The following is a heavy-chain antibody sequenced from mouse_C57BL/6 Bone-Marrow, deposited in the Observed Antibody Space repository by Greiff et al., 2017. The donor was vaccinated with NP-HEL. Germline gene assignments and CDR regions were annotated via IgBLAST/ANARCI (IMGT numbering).Heavy chain of an antibody. V-gene: IGHV14-4*01. CDR1: GFNIKDDY. Sequence: VQLQLSGAELVRPGASVKLSCTASGFNIKDDYMHWVKQRPEQGLEWIGWIDPENGDTEYASKFQGKATITADTSSNTAYLQLSSLTSEDTAVYYCTTNDGDYWGQGTTLTVSS. J-gene: IGHJ2*01. D-gene: IGHD2-12*01. CDR3: TTNDGDY. CDR2: IDPENGDT.